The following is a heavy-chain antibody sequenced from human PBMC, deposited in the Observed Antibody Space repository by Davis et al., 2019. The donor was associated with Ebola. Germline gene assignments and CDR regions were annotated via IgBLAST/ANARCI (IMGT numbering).Heavy chain of an antibody. CDR3: AKDTSNVWFDV. CDR1: GFTFSTYA. D-gene: IGHD6-19*01. Sequence: GGSLRLSCAASGFTFSTYAMGWVRQAPGKGLEWVSTLGLSADTYYADSVKGRFTISRDNSKNTLYLQMNSLRVEDTAMYYCAKDTSNVWFDVWGQGTMVTVSS. CDR2: LGLSADT. J-gene: IGHJ3*01. V-gene: IGHV3-23*01.